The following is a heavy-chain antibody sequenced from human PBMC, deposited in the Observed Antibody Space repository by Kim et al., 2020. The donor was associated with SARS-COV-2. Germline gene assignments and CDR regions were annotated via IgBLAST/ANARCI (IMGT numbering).Heavy chain of an antibody. V-gene: IGHV4-30-4*01. Sequence: SETLSLTCTVSGGSISSGDYYWNWIRQPPGKGLEWIGYIYYSGSTYYNPSLKSRVTISVDTSKNQFSLKLSSVTAADTAVYYCARDRSATVTFSDAFDIWGQGTMVTVSS. J-gene: IGHJ3*02. CDR1: GGSISSGDYY. CDR3: ARDRSATVTFSDAFDI. D-gene: IGHD4-17*01. CDR2: IYYSGST.